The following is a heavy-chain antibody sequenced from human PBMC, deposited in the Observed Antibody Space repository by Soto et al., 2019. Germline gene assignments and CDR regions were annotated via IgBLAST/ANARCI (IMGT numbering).Heavy chain of an antibody. CDR1: GFTFSNFW. V-gene: IGHV3-7*01. J-gene: IGHJ6*02. CDR3: ASGNYYNGMDV. D-gene: IGHD3-3*01. CDR2: IKKDGSEQ. Sequence: EVQLLESGGSLVQPGGSLRLSCAASGFTFSNFWMTWVRQAPGKGLEWVANIKKDGSEQYYVDSVKGRFTVSRDNAKNSVDLQVNSLRPDDTAVYYCASGNYYNGMDVWGQGTTVIVSS.